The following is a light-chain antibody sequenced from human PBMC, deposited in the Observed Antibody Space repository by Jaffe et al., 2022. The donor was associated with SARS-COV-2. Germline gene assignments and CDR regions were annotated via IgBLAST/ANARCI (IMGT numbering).Light chain of an antibody. V-gene: IGLV1-44*01. CDR2: SYN. Sequence: QSVVTQPPSASGTPGQRVTISCSGSNSNIGSNSVNWYQKFPGTAPKLLIYSYNQRPSGVPDRFSGSKSGTSASLAISGLQSQDEAEYFCAVWDDSLNGPVFGGGTTLTVL. J-gene: IGLJ3*02. CDR1: NSNIGSNS. CDR3: AVWDDSLNGPV.